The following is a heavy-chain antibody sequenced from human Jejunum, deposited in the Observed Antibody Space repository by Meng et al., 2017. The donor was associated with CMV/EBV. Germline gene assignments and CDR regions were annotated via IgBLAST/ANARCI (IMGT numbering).Heavy chain of an antibody. CDR3: ARLIPSNFDY. CDR2: INAAGTKT. V-gene: IGHV3-48*03. CDR1: GFSLSDYE. J-gene: IGHJ4*02. D-gene: IGHD2-2*02. Sequence: SCEVSGFSLSDYEMNWVRQAPGKGLEWVAYINAAGTKTYYTDSVQGRFTISRNSATGSVFLQINSLRAEDTALYYCARLIPSNFDYWGQGTLVTVSS.